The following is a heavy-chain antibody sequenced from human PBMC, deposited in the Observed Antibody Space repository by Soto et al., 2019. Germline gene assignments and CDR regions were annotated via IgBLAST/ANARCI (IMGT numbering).Heavy chain of an antibody. CDR2: ISSSSSYI. Sequence: EVQLVESGGGLVKPGGSLRLSCAASGFTFSSYSMNWVRQAPGKGLEWVSSISSSSSYIYYADSVKGRFTISRDNAKNSPYLQMNSLRAEDTAVYYCARVRTRYGRIDYWGQGTLVTVSS. D-gene: IGHD4-17*01. J-gene: IGHJ4*02. CDR1: GFTFSSYS. V-gene: IGHV3-21*01. CDR3: ARVRTRYGRIDY.